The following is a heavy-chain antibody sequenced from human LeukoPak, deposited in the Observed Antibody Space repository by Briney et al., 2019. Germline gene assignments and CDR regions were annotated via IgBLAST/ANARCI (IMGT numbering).Heavy chain of an antibody. CDR2: ISFDGRNR. J-gene: IGHJ4*02. CDR1: GFTFSGHG. V-gene: IGHV3-30*18. D-gene: IGHD3-22*01. Sequence: GGSLRLSCAASGFTFSGHGMHWVRQAPGKGLEWVAVISFDGRNRYYADSVKDRFTISRDNSKNTLYLQMNSLRPEDTAVYYCAKPDHYYDNSGYLDYWGQGTLVTVSS. CDR3: AKPDHYYDNSGYLDY.